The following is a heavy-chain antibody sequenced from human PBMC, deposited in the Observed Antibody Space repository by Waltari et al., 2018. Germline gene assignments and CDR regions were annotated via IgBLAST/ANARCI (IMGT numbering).Heavy chain of an antibody. D-gene: IGHD3-3*01. CDR2: ISAYNGNT. V-gene: IGHV1-18*01. CDR1: GYTFTSYG. CDR3: AREQPTTIFGVAIPSSYGMDV. Sequence: QVQLVQSGAEVKKPGASVKVSCKASGYTFTSYGISWVRQAPGQGLEWMGWISAYNGNTNYAQKLQGRVTMTTDTSTSTAYMELRSLRSDDTAVYYCAREQPTTIFGVAIPSSYGMDVWGQGTTVTVSS. J-gene: IGHJ6*02.